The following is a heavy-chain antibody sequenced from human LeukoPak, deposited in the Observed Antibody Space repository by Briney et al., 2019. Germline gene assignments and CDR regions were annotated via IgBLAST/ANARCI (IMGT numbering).Heavy chain of an antibody. Sequence: SETLSLTCTVSGGTISSYYWSWIRQPAGKGLEWIGRIYTSGSTNYNPSIKSRITISVDKYKNQFSLKLSSVTAADTAVYYCARDREVGSSWGPFDYWGQGTLVTVSS. V-gene: IGHV4-4*07. CDR2: IYTSGST. CDR3: ARDREVGSSWGPFDY. CDR1: GGTISSYY. J-gene: IGHJ4*02. D-gene: IGHD6-13*01.